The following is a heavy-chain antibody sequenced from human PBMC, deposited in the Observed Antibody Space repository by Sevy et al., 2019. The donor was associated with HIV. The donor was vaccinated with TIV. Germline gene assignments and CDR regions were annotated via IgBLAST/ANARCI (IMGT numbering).Heavy chain of an antibody. CDR2: ISGSGGST. CDR1: GFTFSSYA. Sequence: GGSLRLSCAAYGFTFSSYAMSWVRQAPGKGLEWVSAISGSGGSTYYADSVKGRFTISRDNSKNTLYLQMNSLRAEDTAVYYCAKDTASTYYYDSSGYPFDYWGQGTLVTVSS. V-gene: IGHV3-23*01. D-gene: IGHD3-22*01. CDR3: AKDTASTYYYDSSGYPFDY. J-gene: IGHJ4*02.